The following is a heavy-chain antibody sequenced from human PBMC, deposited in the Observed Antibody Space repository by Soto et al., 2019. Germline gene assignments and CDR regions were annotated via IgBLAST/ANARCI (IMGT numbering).Heavy chain of an antibody. V-gene: IGHV1-69*13. CDR1: GGTFSSYA. CDR3: ARVSGRRPYFDY. CDR2: IIPIFGTA. D-gene: IGHD3-3*02. J-gene: IGHJ4*02. Sequence: GASVKVSCKASGGTFSSYAISWVRQAPGQGLEWMGGIIPIFGTANYAQKFQGRVTITADESTSTAYMELSSLRSEDTAVYYCARVSGRRPYFDYWGQGTLVTVSS.